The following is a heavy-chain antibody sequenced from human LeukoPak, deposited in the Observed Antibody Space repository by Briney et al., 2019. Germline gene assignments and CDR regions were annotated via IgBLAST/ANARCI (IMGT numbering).Heavy chain of an antibody. CDR3: AREPNYGSGTHDY. CDR1: GFTFSDYH. Sequence: GGSLRLSCAASGFTFSDYHMSWIRQAPGKGLEWVSYICSSGSTIYYADSVKGRLTISRDNAKNSLYLQMNSLRAEDTAVYYCAREPNYGSGTHDYWGQGTLVTVSS. V-gene: IGHV3-11*01. CDR2: ICSSGSTI. J-gene: IGHJ4*02. D-gene: IGHD3-10*01.